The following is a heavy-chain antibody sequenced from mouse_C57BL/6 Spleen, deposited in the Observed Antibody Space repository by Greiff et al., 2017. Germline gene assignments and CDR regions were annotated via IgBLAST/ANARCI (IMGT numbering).Heavy chain of an antibody. CDR1: GFTFSDYG. J-gene: IGHJ2*01. V-gene: IGHV5-17*01. Sequence: EVQLVESGGGLVKPGGSLKLSCAASGFTFSDYGMHWVRQAPEQGLEWVAYLSSGSSTIYYADTVKGRFTISRDHAKNTLFLQMTSLRSEDTAMXYCARRDFDYWGQGTTLTVSS. CDR2: LSSGSSTI. CDR3: ARRDFDY.